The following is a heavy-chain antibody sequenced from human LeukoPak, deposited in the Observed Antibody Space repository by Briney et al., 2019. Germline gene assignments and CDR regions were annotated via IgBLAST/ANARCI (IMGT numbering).Heavy chain of an antibody. CDR3: VRDRGTYRPIDY. V-gene: IGHV3-21*04. J-gene: IGHJ4*02. CDR1: AFSLNAYN. Sequence: GGSLRLSCAASAFSLNAYNMNWVRQAPGKGLEWVSSISYTGTYIYYADSVKGRFTISRDNAQNSLYLQMNSLRAEDTATYYCVRDRGTYRPIDYWGQGTLVTVSS. CDR2: ISYTGTYI. D-gene: IGHD1-26*01.